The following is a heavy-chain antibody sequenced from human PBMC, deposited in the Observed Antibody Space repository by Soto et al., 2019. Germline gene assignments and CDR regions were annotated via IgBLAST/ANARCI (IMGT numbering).Heavy chain of an antibody. D-gene: IGHD6-19*01. CDR1: GYTFTSYG. V-gene: IGHV1-18*01. Sequence: ASVKVSCKASGYTFTSYGISWVRQAPGQGLEWMGWISAYNGNTNYAQKLQGRVTITADESTSTSYMEVNNLRSEDTAVYYCAKVRYSSPMGYYYGMDVWGQGTTVTVSS. CDR3: AKVRYSSPMGYYYGMDV. CDR2: ISAYNGNT. J-gene: IGHJ6*02.